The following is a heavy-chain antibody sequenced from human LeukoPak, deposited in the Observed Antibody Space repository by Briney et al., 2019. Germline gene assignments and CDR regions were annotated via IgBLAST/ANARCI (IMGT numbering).Heavy chain of an antibody. Sequence: SVKVSCKASGGTFSSYAISWVRQAPGQGLEWMGGIIPIFGTANYAQKFQGRVTITTDESKSTAYMELSSLRSEDTAVYYCAREVYEGYYDSSGYYSPWGQGTLVTVSS. CDR1: GGTFSSYA. D-gene: IGHD3-22*01. V-gene: IGHV1-69*05. CDR3: AREVYEGYYDSSGYYSP. CDR2: IIPIFGTA. J-gene: IGHJ5*02.